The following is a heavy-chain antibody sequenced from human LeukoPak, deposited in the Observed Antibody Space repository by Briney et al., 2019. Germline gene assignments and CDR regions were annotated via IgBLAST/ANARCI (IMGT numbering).Heavy chain of an antibody. D-gene: IGHD3-3*01. V-gene: IGHV4-30-4*01. CDR2: IYYSGST. Sequence: SQTLSLTCTVSGGSIRSGDYYWSWIRQPPGKGLEWIGYIYYSGSTYYNPSLKSRVTISVDTSKNQFSLKLTSVTAADTAVYYCARDKSGYYHDSYNWFDPWGQGTLVTVSS. CDR3: ARDKSGYYHDSYNWFDP. J-gene: IGHJ5*02. CDR1: GGSIRSGDYY.